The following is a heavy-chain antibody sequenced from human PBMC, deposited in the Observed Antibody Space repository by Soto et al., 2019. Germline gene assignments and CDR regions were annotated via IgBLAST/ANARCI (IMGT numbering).Heavy chain of an antibody. D-gene: IGHD4-17*01. CDR3: ARDDPDYGDYPGY. J-gene: IGHJ4*02. V-gene: IGHV4-59*01. CDR2: IYYSGST. CDR1: GGSITNYY. Sequence: SQTLSLTCTVSGGSITNYYWSWILQPPGKGLEWIGYIYYSGSTNYNPSLKSRVTISVDTSKNQFSLKLSSVTAADTAVYYCARDDPDYGDYPGYWGQGTLVTVSS.